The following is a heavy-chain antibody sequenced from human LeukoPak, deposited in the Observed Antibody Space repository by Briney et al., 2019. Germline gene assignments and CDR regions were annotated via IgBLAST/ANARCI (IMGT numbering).Heavy chain of an antibody. V-gene: IGHV1-2*02. CDR2: INPSSGGT. Sequence: ASVKVSCKASGYTFTGYYMHWVRQAPGQGLEWMGWINPSSGGTNYAQKFQGRVTMTRDTSISTAYMELSRLRSDDTAVYYCARAGGNSRGFDYWGQGTLVTVSS. J-gene: IGHJ4*02. CDR3: ARAGGNSRGFDY. D-gene: IGHD4-23*01. CDR1: GYTFTGYY.